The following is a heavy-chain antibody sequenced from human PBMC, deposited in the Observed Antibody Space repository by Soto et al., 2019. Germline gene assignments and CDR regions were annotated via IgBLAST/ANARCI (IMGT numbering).Heavy chain of an antibody. Sequence: GASVKVSCKASGYTFTSYGINWVRQAPGQGLEWMGWISAHDIKYAQSFQGRVTMTTDTSTSTAYMDLRSLRSDDTAVYYCARDFTGWELDAFNIWGQGTMVTVSS. J-gene: IGHJ3*02. CDR2: ISAHDI. CDR1: GYTFTSYG. D-gene: IGHD1-26*01. CDR3: ARDFTGWELDAFNI. V-gene: IGHV1-18*01.